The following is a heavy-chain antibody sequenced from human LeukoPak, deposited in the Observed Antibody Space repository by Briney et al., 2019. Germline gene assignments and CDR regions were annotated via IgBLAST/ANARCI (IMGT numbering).Heavy chain of an antibody. J-gene: IGHJ4*02. D-gene: IGHD3-10*01. V-gene: IGHV4-4*07. CDR3: ARGAYYYGSGSYLGFDY. CDR2: IYTSGST. Sequence: SETLSLTCTVSGYSISSGYYWSWIRQPAGKGLEWIGRIYTSGSTNYNPSLKSRVTMSVDTSKNQFSLKLSSVTAADTAVYYCARGAYYYGSGSYLGFDYWGQGTLVTVSS. CDR1: GYSISSGYY.